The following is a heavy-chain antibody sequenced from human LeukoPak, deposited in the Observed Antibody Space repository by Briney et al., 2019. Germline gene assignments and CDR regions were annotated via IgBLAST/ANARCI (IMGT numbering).Heavy chain of an antibody. CDR2: IKQDGSEK. J-gene: IGHJ3*02. CDR1: GFTFSSYW. D-gene: IGHD1-26*01. CDR3: ARIEWERLGRAFDI. Sequence: GGSLRLSCAASGFTFSSYWMSWVRQAPGKGLEWVANIKQDGSEKYYVDSVKGRFTISRDNSKNTLYLQMNSLRAEDMAVYYCARIEWERLGRAFDIWGQGTMVTVSS. V-gene: IGHV3-7*03.